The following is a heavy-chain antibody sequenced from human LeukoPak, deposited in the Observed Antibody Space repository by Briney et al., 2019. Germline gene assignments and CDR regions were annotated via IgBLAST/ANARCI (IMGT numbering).Heavy chain of an antibody. J-gene: IGHJ6*02. V-gene: IGHV1-18*01. Sequence: ASVQVSCKPSGYIFGHNGISWVRQAPGQGPEWMGWISAYYGDTKYAQKFQGRVTMTRDTSTSTVYMELRSLRSDDTAVYYCARDWVYSNEFGYYGMDVWGQGTTVTVSS. CDR2: ISAYYGDT. CDR3: ARDWVYSNEFGYYGMDV. CDR1: GYIFGHNG. D-gene: IGHD4-11*01.